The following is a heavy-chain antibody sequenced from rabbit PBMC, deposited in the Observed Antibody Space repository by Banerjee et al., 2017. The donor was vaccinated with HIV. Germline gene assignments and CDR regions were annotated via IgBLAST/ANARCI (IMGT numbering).Heavy chain of an antibody. CDR2: IYTGSSGST. Sequence: QEQLEESGGDLVKPEGSLTLTCTASGFSFSSNYWICWVRQAPGKGLEWIACIYTGSSGSTYYASWAKGRFTISKTSSTTVTLQMTSLTAADTATYFCAREGASNSGYWMTNLWGPGTLVTVS. CDR3: AREGASNSGYWMTNL. CDR1: GFSFSSNYW. V-gene: IGHV1S45*01. J-gene: IGHJ4*01. D-gene: IGHD1-1*01.